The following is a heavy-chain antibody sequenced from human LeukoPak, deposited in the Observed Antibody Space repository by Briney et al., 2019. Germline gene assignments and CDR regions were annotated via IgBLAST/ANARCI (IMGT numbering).Heavy chain of an antibody. V-gene: IGHV3-21*01. CDR1: GFTFSSYS. D-gene: IGHD2-15*01. CDR3: AREDVVVAAMLYYYYGMYV. J-gene: IGHJ6*02. CDR2: ISSSSSYI. Sequence: GGSLRLSCAASGFTFSSYSMNWVRLAPGKGPEWVSSISSSSSYIYYADSVKGRFTISRDNAKNSLYLQMNSLRAEDTAVYYCAREDVVVAAMLYYYYGMYVWGQGTTVTVSS.